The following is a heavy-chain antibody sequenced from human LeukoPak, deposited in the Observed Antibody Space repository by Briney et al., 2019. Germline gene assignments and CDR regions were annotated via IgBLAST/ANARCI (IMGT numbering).Heavy chain of an antibody. D-gene: IGHD3-22*01. V-gene: IGHV3-23*01. J-gene: IGHJ4*02. CDR2: ISGSGGST. CDR3: AKYQSYYYDSSGYYSGDYFDY. Sequence: PGGSLRLSCAASGFTFSSYAMSWVRQAPGKGLEWVSAISGSGGSTYYADSVKGRFTISRDNSKNTLYLQMNSLRAEDTAVYYCAKYQSYYYDSSGYYSGDYFDYWGQGTLVTVSS. CDR1: GFTFSSYA.